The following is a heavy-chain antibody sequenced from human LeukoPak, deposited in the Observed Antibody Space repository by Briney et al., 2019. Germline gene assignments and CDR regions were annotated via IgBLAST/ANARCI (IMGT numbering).Heavy chain of an antibody. CDR3: AGGNRRFGELLPGY. J-gene: IGHJ4*02. V-gene: IGHV1-8*03. Sequence: ASVKVSCKASGYTFTSYDINWVRQATGQGLEWMGWMNPNSGNTGYAQKFQGRVTITRNTSISTAYMELSSLRSEDTAVYYCAGGNRRFGELLPGYWGQGTLVTVSS. CDR2: MNPNSGNT. D-gene: IGHD3-10*01. CDR1: GYTFTSYD.